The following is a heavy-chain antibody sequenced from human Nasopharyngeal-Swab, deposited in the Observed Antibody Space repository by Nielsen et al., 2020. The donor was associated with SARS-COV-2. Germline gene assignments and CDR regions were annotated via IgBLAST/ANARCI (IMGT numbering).Heavy chain of an antibody. Sequence: SVKVSCKASGGTFSSYAISWVRQAPGQGLEWMGRTIPIFGIANYAQKLQGRVTITADKSTSTAYMELSSLRSEDTAVYYCARSDYYEYYAFDIWGQGTMVTVSS. CDR3: ARSDYYEYYAFDI. CDR2: TIPIFGIA. D-gene: IGHD3-22*01. J-gene: IGHJ3*02. V-gene: IGHV1-69*04. CDR1: GGTFSSYA.